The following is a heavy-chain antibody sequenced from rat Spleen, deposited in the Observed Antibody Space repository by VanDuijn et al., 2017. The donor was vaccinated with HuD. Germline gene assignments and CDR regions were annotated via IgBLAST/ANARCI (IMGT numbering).Heavy chain of an antibody. Sequence: EVQLVESGGGLVQPGRSLKLSCAASGFTFSDYNMAWVRQAPTKGLEWVAAISPSGGTTYYRDSVKGRFTVSRDNAKSTLYLQMNSLRSEDTATYYCTRDYGYNYGVMDAWGQGASVTVSS. CDR3: TRDYGYNYGVMDA. CDR2: ISPSGGTT. CDR1: GFTFSDYN. D-gene: IGHD1-9*01. J-gene: IGHJ4*01. V-gene: IGHV5S23*01.